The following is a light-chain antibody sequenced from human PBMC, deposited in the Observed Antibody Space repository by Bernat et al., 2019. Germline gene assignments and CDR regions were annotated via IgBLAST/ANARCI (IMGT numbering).Light chain of an antibody. Sequence: YDLTQPPSVSVSPGQTARITCSGDVLPKQYVYWYQQKAGQSPILVIHRDVERPSWIPERCSASTSGTTVTLTISGVQAEDEADYYCQSTDSSGTDWVFGGGTKLTVL. CDR2: RDV. V-gene: IGLV3-25*03. CDR3: QSTDSSGTDWV. J-gene: IGLJ3*02. CDR1: VLPKQY.